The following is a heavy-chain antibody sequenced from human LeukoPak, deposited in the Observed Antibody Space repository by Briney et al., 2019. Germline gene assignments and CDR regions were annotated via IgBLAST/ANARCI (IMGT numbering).Heavy chain of an antibody. Sequence: ASVTVSCKASGYTFTVYYMHWVRQAPGQGLEWMGWINPNSGGTNYAQKFQGRVTMTRDTSISTAYMELSRLRSDDTAVYYCARDRIRSIAVAGTGLIDYWGQGTLVTVSS. V-gene: IGHV1-2*02. CDR1: GYTFTVYY. D-gene: IGHD6-19*01. J-gene: IGHJ4*02. CDR2: INPNSGGT. CDR3: ARDRIRSIAVAGTGLIDY.